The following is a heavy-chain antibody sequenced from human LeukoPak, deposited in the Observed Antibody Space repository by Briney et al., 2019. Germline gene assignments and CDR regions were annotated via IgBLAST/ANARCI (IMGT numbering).Heavy chain of an antibody. CDR2: ISSSGSTL. J-gene: IGHJ4*02. Sequence: GGSLRLSCAASGFTFGSFEMNWVRQAPGKGLEWVSYISSSGSTLYYTDSVKGRFTISRDNAKNSLYLQVNSLRAEDTAVYYCAREVTSIVGAIGHWGQGTLVTVSS. V-gene: IGHV3-48*03. D-gene: IGHD1-26*01. CDR3: AREVTSIVGAIGH. CDR1: GFTFGSFE.